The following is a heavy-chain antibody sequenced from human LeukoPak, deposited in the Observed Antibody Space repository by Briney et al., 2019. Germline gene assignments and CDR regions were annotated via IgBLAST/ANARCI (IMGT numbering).Heavy chain of an antibody. Sequence: GGSLRLSCAASGFSFSAYAMNWVRQAPGKGLEWVSGVSGTGGTTSYADSVRGRFTISRDNSKNTLYLQINSLRADDTAVYYCAREGFVRRGWYYFEHWGQGTLVTVSS. CDR1: GFSFSAYA. J-gene: IGHJ1*01. V-gene: IGHV3-23*01. CDR2: VSGTGGTT. CDR3: AREGFVRRGWYYFEH. D-gene: IGHD6-19*01.